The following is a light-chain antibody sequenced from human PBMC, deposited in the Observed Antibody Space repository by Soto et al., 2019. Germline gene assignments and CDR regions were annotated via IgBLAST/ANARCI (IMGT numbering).Light chain of an antibody. CDR3: QQYKNWPPLT. CDR2: GAF. J-gene: IGKJ4*01. Sequence: EIVMTQSPATLSVSPGERATLSCRASQSVSYNLAWYPQTPGQGPRLLIYGAFTRATGIPARFSGSGSGTEFTLTISSLQSEDFGVYYCQQYKNWPPLTFGGGTKVEIK. V-gene: IGKV3-15*01. CDR1: QSVSYN.